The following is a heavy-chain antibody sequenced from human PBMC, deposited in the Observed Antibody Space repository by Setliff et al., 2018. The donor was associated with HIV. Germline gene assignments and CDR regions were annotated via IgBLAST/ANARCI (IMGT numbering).Heavy chain of an antibody. D-gene: IGHD6-13*01. CDR3: ATDPGYSSTWYSESFQH. V-gene: IGHV1-24*01. J-gene: IGHJ1*01. CDR1: GYSITELL. Sequence: ASVKVSCKVSGYSITELLIHWARQAPGKGLEWMGGSDPEDGETIYAQKFQGRVTMTEDTSTDTGYMELSSLRSDDTAMYYCATDPGYSSTWYSESFQHWGQGTVVTVS. CDR2: SDPEDGET.